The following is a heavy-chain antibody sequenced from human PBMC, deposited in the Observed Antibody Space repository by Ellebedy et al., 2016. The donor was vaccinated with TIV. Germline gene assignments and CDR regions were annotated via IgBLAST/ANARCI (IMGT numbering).Heavy chain of an antibody. CDR2: LHPNNGDT. Sequence: AASVNVSCKASGYTFSAYYMHWVRQAPGQDLEWMGWLHPNNGDTNCAQKFQGWVTMTRDTSIGTAYMDLNRLTSDDTAVYNCARGPRIVGATTGNWFESWGQGTLVTVSS. CDR3: ARGPRIVGATTGNWFES. J-gene: IGHJ5*01. V-gene: IGHV1-2*04. CDR1: GYTFSAYY. D-gene: IGHD1-26*01.